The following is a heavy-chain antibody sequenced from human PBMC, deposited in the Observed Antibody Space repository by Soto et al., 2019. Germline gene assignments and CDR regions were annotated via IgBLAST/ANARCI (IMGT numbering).Heavy chain of an antibody. CDR1: GFTFSSYG. D-gene: IGHD6-13*01. V-gene: IGHV3-30*18. CDR3: AKDLDLAEAGIPIDY. J-gene: IGHJ4*02. CDR2: ISYDGSNK. Sequence: GGSLRLSCAATGFTFSSYGMHWVRQAPGKGLEWVAVISYDGSNKYYADSVKGRFTISRDNSKNTLYLQMNSLRAEDTAVYYCAKDLDLAEAGIPIDYWGQGTLVTVSS.